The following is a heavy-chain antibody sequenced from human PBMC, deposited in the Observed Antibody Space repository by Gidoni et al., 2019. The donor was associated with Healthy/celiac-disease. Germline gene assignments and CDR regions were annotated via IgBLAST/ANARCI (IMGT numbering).Heavy chain of an antibody. V-gene: IGHV4-39*07. CDR3: ARDLVEYYGSGRSPLNWFDP. CDR1: GGSISSRSYY. CDR2: IYYSGST. J-gene: IGHJ5*02. D-gene: IGHD3-10*01. Sequence: QLQLQESGPGLVKPSETLSLTCTVSGGSISSRSYYWGWIRQPPGKGLEWIGSIYYSGSTYYNPSLKSRVTISVDTSKNQFSLKLSSVTAADTAVYYCARDLVEYYGSGRSPLNWFDPWGQGTLVTVSS.